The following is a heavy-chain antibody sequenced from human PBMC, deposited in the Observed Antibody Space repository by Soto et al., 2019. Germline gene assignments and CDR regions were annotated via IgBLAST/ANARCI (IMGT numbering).Heavy chain of an antibody. J-gene: IGHJ4*02. CDR1: GGSISSYY. Sequence: SETLSLTCTVSGGSISSYYWSWIRQPPGKGLEWIGYIYYSGSTNYNPSLKSRVTISVDTSKNQFSLKLSSVTAADTAVYYCARDRGGEVDYWGQGTLVTVSS. CDR2: IYYSGST. CDR3: ARDRGGEVDY. D-gene: IGHD2-15*01. V-gene: IGHV4-59*01.